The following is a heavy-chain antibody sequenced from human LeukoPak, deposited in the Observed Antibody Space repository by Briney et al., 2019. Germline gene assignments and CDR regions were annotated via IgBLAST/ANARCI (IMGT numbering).Heavy chain of an antibody. Sequence: GGSLRLSCAASGFTFSSYGIHWVRQAPGKGLEWVANIKQDGSDKYYVDSVKGRFTISRDNAKNSLYLQMNSLRAEDTAVYYCARCRGGWSRDSWGQGTLVTVSS. V-gene: IGHV3-7*01. CDR2: IKQDGSDK. J-gene: IGHJ4*02. D-gene: IGHD6-19*01. CDR1: GFTFSSYG. CDR3: ARCRGGWSRDS.